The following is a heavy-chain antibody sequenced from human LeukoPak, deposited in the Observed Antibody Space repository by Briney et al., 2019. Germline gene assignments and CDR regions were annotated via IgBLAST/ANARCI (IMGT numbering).Heavy chain of an antibody. D-gene: IGHD6-13*01. Sequence: GGSLRLSCAASGFTFSSYSMNWVRQAPGKGLEWVSSISSSSSYIYYADSVKGRFTISRDNAKNSLYLQMNSLRAEDTAVYYCARGGRAAAAHFDYWGQGPWSPSPQ. CDR2: ISSSSSYI. CDR1: GFTFSSYS. V-gene: IGHV3-21*01. CDR3: ARGGRAAAAHFDY. J-gene: IGHJ4*02.